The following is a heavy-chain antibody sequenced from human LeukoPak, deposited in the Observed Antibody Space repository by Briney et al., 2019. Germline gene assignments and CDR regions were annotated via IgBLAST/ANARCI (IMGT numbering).Heavy chain of an antibody. V-gene: IGHV3-23*01. CDR1: GFTFSSYA. D-gene: IGHD6-13*01. J-gene: IGHJ6*02. Sequence: GGSLRLSCAASGFTFSSYAMSWVRQAPGKGLEWVSAISGSGGSTYYADSVKGRFTISRDNSKNTLYLRMNSLRAEDTAVYYCAKGLAAATHDYGMDVWGQGTTVTVSS. CDR2: ISGSGGST. CDR3: AKGLAAATHDYGMDV.